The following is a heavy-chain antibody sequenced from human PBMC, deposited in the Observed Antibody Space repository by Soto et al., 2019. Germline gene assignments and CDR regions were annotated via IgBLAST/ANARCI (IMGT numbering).Heavy chain of an antibody. CDR1: GGTFSSYA. CDR2: IIPIFGTA. Sequence: SVKVSCKASGGTFSSYAISWVRQAPGQGLEWMGGIIPIFGTANYAQKFQGRVTITADESTSTAYMELSSLRSEDTAVYYCARSRITILGVYTPRLGGYPYSGRAVRGKRPRATASS. J-gene: IGHJ6*04. D-gene: IGHD3-3*01. CDR3: ARSRITILGVYTPRLGGYPYSGRAV. V-gene: IGHV1-69*13.